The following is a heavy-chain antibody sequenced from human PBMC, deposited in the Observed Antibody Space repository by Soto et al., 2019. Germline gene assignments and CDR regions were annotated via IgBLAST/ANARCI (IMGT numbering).Heavy chain of an antibody. CDR2: ISRSGRGSG. Sequence: GGSLRLSCAASGVTFNSYVMTWVRQAPGEGLEWVSSISRSGRGSGYYADSVKGRFTISRDNSENTLFLQMNNLRDEDTALYYCARGRYLDSSDYWVANLPFDHWGLGTLVTVSS. V-gene: IGHV3-23*01. D-gene: IGHD3-22*01. J-gene: IGHJ4*01. CDR3: ARGRYLDSSDYWVANLPFDH. CDR1: GVTFNSYV.